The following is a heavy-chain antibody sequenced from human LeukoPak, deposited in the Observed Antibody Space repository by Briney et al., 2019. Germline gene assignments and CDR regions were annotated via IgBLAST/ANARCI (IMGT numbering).Heavy chain of an antibody. CDR1: GFTFSSYW. CDR3: AKDEAPAAGSWNYYYGMDV. Sequence: GGSLRLSCAASGFTFSSYWMHWVRQAPGEGLEWVSAISGSGGSTYYADSVKGRFTVSRDDFKNTLYLQMNSLRVEDTAVYYCAKDEAPAAGSWNYYYGMDVWGQGTTVTVSS. V-gene: IGHV3-23*01. CDR2: ISGSGGST. D-gene: IGHD6-13*01. J-gene: IGHJ6*02.